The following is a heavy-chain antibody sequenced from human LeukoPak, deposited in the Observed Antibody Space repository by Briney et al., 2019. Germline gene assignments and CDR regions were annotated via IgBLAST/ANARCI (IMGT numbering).Heavy chain of an antibody. D-gene: IGHD3-3*01. V-gene: IGHV3-23*01. CDR2: ISGSGGST. Sequence: GGSLRLSCTASGFTFSTYAMSWVRQAPGEGLEWVSGISGSGGSTYYTDSVKGRFTISRDNSKNTLYLQMNSLRAEDTAVYYCAKDGGVYYDFWSGPFDYWGQGTLVTVSS. CDR3: AKDGGVYYDFWSGPFDY. J-gene: IGHJ4*02. CDR1: GFTFSTYA.